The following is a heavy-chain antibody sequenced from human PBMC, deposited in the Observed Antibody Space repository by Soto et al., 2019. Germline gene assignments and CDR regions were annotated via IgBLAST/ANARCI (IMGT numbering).Heavy chain of an antibody. CDR1: GFTFSSYS. D-gene: IGHD2-15*01. CDR2: MSSSSTFV. J-gene: IGHJ3*02. CDR3: ASGAEEDRHDAFEI. Sequence: EVQLVESGGGLVKPGGSLRLSCAASGFTFSSYSMSWVRQAPGKGLEWVSSMSSSSTFVYYAESLKGRFSISRDNAKNSLYLQIISLSAEDTAVYYCASGAEEDRHDAFEIWGQGTMVTVSS. V-gene: IGHV3-21*01.